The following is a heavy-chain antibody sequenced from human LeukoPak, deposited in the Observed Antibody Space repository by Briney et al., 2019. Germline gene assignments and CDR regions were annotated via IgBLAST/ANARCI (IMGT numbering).Heavy chain of an antibody. V-gene: IGHV3-48*03. Sequence: GGSLRLSCAASGFTFSTYEMNWVRQAPGKGLEWVSYISSTGSNIYYADSVKGRFTISRDNAKNSPYLLMNSLRTEDTAVYYCAATYYYDVSGDYWGQGTLVTVSP. J-gene: IGHJ4*02. CDR3: AATYYYDVSGDY. D-gene: IGHD3-22*01. CDR1: GFTFSTYE. CDR2: ISSTGSNI.